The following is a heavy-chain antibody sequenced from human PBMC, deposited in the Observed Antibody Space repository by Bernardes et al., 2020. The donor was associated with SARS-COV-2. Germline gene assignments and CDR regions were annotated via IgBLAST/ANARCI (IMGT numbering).Heavy chain of an antibody. Sequence: GGSLRLSCAASGFSCSSYSMMWVRQTPGKGLEWISYISSRTNIIHQADSVKGRFTISRDNAKNSLYLQMNSLRAEDTALYYCARGRYYDSSGYWADFWGQGALVTVSS. CDR1: GFSCSSYS. J-gene: IGHJ4*02. CDR3: ARGRYYDSSGYWADF. CDR2: ISSRTNII. V-gene: IGHV3-48*04. D-gene: IGHD3-22*01.